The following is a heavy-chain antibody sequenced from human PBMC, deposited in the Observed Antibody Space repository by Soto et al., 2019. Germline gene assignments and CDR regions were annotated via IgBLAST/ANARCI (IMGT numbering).Heavy chain of an antibody. V-gene: IGHV4-34*01. CDR1: GGSFSGYY. CDR2: INHSGST. J-gene: IGHJ4*02. D-gene: IGHD5-18*01. Sequence: QVQLQQWGAGLLKPSETLSLTCAVYGGSFSGYYWSWIRQPPGKGLEWIGEINHSGSTNYNPSLKRRVTISVDTSKNQFSLKLSSVTAADTAVYYCARARGYSYGQPYYFDYWGQGTLVTVSS. CDR3: ARARGYSYGQPYYFDY.